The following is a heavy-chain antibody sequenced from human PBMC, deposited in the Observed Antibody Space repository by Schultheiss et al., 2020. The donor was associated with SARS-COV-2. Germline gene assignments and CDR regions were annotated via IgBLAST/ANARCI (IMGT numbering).Heavy chain of an antibody. Sequence: SGPTLVKPTQTLTLTCTFSGFSLSTSGVGVGWIRQPPGKALEWLALIYWDDDKRYSPSLKSRLTITKDTSKNQVVLTMTNMDPVGTATYYCAHRQSLRFLESSGAFDIWGQGTMVTVSS. J-gene: IGHJ3*02. CDR3: AHRQSLRFLESSGAFDI. V-gene: IGHV2-5*02. CDR2: IYWDDDK. CDR1: GFSLSTSGVG. D-gene: IGHD3-3*01.